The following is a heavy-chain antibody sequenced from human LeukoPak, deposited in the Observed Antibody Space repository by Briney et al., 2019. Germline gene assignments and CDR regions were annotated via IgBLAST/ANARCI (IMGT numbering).Heavy chain of an antibody. CDR1: GFTFSSYA. V-gene: IGHV3-30-3*01. CDR2: ISYDGSNK. Sequence: PGGSLRLSCAASGFTFSSYAMHWVRQAPGKGLEWVAVISYDGSNKYYADSVKGRFTISRDNSKNTLYLQMNSLRAEDTAVYYCARGPSVMATNGFDAFDIWGQGTMVTVSS. CDR3: ARGPSVMATNGFDAFDI. J-gene: IGHJ3*02. D-gene: IGHD5-24*01.